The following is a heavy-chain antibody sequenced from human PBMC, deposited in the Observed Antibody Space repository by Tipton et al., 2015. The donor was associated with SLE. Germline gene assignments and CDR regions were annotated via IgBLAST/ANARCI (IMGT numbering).Heavy chain of an antibody. D-gene: IGHD3-10*01. CDR1: GGSITSHF. V-gene: IGHV4-59*11. CDR3: ARDNYYGSGSYLDP. Sequence: LRLSCTVSGGSITSHFWSWIRQPPGKGLEWIGYINYSGSTNYNPSLKSRVTISVDTSKNQFSLKLNSVTAADTAVYYCARDNYYGSGSYLDPWGQGTLVPVSS. CDR2: INYSGST. J-gene: IGHJ5*02.